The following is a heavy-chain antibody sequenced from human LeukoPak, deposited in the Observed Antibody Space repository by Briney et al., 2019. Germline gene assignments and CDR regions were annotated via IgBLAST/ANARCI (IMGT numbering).Heavy chain of an antibody. V-gene: IGHV1-69*13. Sequence: SVKVSCKASGGTFSSYAISWVRQAPGQGLEWMGGIIPIFGTANYAQKFQGRVTITADESTSTAYMELSSLRSEDTAVYCCARESGPRTSCYHYWGQGTLVTVSS. J-gene: IGHJ4*02. CDR2: IIPIFGTA. CDR1: GGTFSSYA. D-gene: IGHD2-2*01. CDR3: ARESGPRTSCYHY.